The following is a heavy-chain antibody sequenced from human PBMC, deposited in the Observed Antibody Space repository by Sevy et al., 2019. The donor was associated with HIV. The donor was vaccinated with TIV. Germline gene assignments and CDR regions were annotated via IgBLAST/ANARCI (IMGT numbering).Heavy chain of an antibody. Sequence: SETLSLTCTVSGGSMSSYFWSWIRQPPGKGLEWIGYIYDSFTTYYNPSLKSRVTISVDTSKNQFSLRLSSVTAADTAVYYCARDFKGGDGYRSNGMDVWGQGSTITVSS. J-gene: IGHJ6*02. CDR2: IYDSFTT. V-gene: IGHV4-59*01. CDR3: ARDFKGGDGYRSNGMDV. CDR1: GGSMSSYF. D-gene: IGHD3-16*01.